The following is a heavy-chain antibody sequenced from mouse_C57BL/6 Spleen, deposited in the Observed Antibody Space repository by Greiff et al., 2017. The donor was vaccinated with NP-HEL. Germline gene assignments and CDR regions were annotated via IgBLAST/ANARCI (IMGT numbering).Heavy chain of an antibody. V-gene: IGHV1-64*01. J-gene: IGHJ2*01. CDR1: GYTFTSYW. CDR3: ARTGPPYYFDY. D-gene: IGHD3-1*01. CDR2: IHPNSGST. Sequence: QVQLKQPGAELVKPGASVKLSCKASGYTFTSYWMHWVKQRPGQGLEWIGMIHPNSGSTNYNEKFKSKATLTVDKSSSTAYMQLSSLTSEDSAVYYCARTGPPYYFDYWGQGTTLTVSS.